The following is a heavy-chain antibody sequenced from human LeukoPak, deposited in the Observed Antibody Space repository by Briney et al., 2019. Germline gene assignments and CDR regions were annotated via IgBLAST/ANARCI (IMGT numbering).Heavy chain of an antibody. V-gene: IGHV4-59*01. Sequence: TSENLSLTCTVSGGSISSYCWSWIRQPPGNGLEWIGYIYYSGSTNYNPSLKSGVTISVDTPKNQFSLKLSSVTAADTAVYYCATRSCNDSMWYYYYMDVWGKGTTVTVSS. CDR3: ATRSCNDSMWYYYYMDV. CDR1: GGSISSYC. CDR2: IYYSGST. J-gene: IGHJ6*03. D-gene: IGHD1-1*01.